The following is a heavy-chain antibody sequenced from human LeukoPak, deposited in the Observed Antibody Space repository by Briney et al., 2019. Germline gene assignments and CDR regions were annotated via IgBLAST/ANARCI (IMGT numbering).Heavy chain of an antibody. CDR1: GFIFSSYS. D-gene: IGHD3-10*01. CDR2: ISSSSSYI. J-gene: IGHJ4*02. Sequence: GGSLRLSCVASGFIFSSYSMNWVRQAPGKRLEWVSSISSSSSYIYYADSVKGRFTISRDYAKNSLYLQMDSLTDEDTAVYFCARDYFGSGHFDYWGRGTLVTVSS. V-gene: IGHV3-21*06. CDR3: ARDYFGSGHFDY.